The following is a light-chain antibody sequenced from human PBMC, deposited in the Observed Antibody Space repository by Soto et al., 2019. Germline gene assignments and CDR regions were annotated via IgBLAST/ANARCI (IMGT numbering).Light chain of an antibody. CDR3: QQYATTPFT. J-gene: IGKJ3*01. CDR1: QSVGSNY. Sequence: EIVLTQSPGTLSLSLGERATVSCRASQSVGSNYLAWYQRKPGQAPRLLIDGASSRATGIPDRFSGSGSGTDFTLTSSSLEPDDFSVDYCQQYATTPFTFGPGTKVDIK. V-gene: IGKV3-20*01. CDR2: GAS.